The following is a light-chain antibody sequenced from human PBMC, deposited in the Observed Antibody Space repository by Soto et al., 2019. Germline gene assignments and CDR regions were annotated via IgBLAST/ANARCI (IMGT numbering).Light chain of an antibody. V-gene: IGKV1-5*01. Sequence: DIQMTQSPSTLSASVGDRVTITCRASQNVFTWLAWYQHRPGKAPKLLISDASILESGVPSRFSGSGSGTEFTLTITSLQSEDFAVYYCQQYNNRPPLTFGGGTKVDIK. CDR1: QNVFTW. CDR3: QQYNNRPPLT. CDR2: DAS. J-gene: IGKJ4*01.